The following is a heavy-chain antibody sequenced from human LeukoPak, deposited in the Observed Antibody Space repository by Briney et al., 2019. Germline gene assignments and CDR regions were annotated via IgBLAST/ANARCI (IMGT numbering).Heavy chain of an antibody. J-gene: IGHJ4*02. Sequence: SGGSLRLSCAASGFTFSSYGMHWVRQAPGKGLVWVSRINSDGSSTSYADSVKGRFTISRDNAKNTLYLQMNSLRAEDTAVYYCASLMGDYYDSSGYPLDYWGQGTLVTVSS. V-gene: IGHV3-74*01. CDR1: GFTFSSYG. D-gene: IGHD3-22*01. CDR2: INSDGSST. CDR3: ASLMGDYYDSSGYPLDY.